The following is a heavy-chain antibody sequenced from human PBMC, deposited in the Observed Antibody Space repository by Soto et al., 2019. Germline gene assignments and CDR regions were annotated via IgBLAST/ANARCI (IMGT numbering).Heavy chain of an antibody. J-gene: IGHJ6*02. Sequence: QVQLVESGGGVVQPGRSLRLSCAASGFTFSSYGMHWVRQAPGKGLEWVAVISYDGSNKYYADSVKGRFTISRDNSKNTLYLQMNSLRAEDTAVYYCAKDRPSGSRPYYYGMDVWGQGITVTVSS. CDR1: GFTFSSYG. CDR3: AKDRPSGSRPYYYGMDV. D-gene: IGHD1-26*01. V-gene: IGHV3-30*18. CDR2: ISYDGSNK.